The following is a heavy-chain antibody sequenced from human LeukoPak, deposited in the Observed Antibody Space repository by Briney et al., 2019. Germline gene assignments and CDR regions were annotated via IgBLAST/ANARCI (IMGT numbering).Heavy chain of an antibody. V-gene: IGHV3-23*01. D-gene: IGHD1-26*01. CDR2: ISGSGGST. CDR3: AKDGWGSYNFDY. CDR1: GFTFSSYA. J-gene: IGHJ4*02. Sequence: GRSLRLSCAASGFTFSSYAMSWVRQAPGKGVEWVSAISGSGGSTYYADSVKGRFTISRDNSKNTLYLQMNSLRAEDTAVYYCAKDGWGSYNFDYWGQGTLVTVSS.